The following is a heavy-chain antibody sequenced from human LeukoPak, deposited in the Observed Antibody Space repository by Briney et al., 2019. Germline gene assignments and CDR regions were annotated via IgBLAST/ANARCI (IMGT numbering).Heavy chain of an antibody. D-gene: IGHD3-22*01. Sequence: SQTLSLTCTVSGGSISSGDYYWSWIRQPPGKGLEWIGYIYYSGSTYYNPSLQSRVTISVDTSKNQFSLKLSSVTAADTAVYYCARQDSSGYHPYFDYWGQGTLVTVSS. J-gene: IGHJ4*02. CDR2: IYYSGST. CDR1: GGSISSGDYY. CDR3: ARQDSSGYHPYFDY. V-gene: IGHV4-30-4*01.